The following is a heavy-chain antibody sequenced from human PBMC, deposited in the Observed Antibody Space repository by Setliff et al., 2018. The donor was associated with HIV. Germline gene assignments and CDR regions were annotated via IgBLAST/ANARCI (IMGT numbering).Heavy chain of an antibody. D-gene: IGHD4-17*01. CDR1: GYPFSSYD. J-gene: IGHJ6*03. Sequence: ASVKVSCKASGYPFSSYDIHWVRQATGQGLEWMGWMNPNSANTGYAQKFQGRVTMTRDTSTSTAYMELSSLRSEDTAVYYCARDPMTTVTTSYYYYYMDVWGKGTTVTVSS. CDR2: MNPNSANT. CDR3: ARDPMTTVTTSYYYYYMDV. V-gene: IGHV1-8*02.